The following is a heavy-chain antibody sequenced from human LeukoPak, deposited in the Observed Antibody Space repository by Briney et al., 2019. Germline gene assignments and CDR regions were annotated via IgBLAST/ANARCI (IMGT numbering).Heavy chain of an antibody. CDR3: VRSDDFWSGYYGY. V-gene: IGHV4-38-2*02. Sequence: KSSETLSLTCTVSGYSISSGYYWGWIRQPPGKGLEWTGSIDHSGSTYYNPSLKSRITISVDTSKNQFSLKLSSVTAADTAVYYCVRSDDFWSGYYGYWGQGTLVTVSS. CDR1: GYSISSGYY. J-gene: IGHJ4*02. D-gene: IGHD3-3*01. CDR2: IDHSGST.